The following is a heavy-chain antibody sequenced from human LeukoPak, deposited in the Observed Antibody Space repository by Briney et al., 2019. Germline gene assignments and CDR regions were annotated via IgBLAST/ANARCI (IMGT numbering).Heavy chain of an antibody. CDR2: IYYSGST. D-gene: IGHD2-15*01. Sequence: PSETLSLTCAVSGGSVSSGSFYWSWIRQPPGKGLEWIGYIYYSGSTYYNPSLKSRVTISVDTSKNQFSLKLSSVTAADTAVYYCASLRDYCSGGSCYYFDYWGQGTLVTVSS. CDR1: GGSVSSGSFY. CDR3: ASLRDYCSGGSCYYFDY. J-gene: IGHJ4*02. V-gene: IGHV4-30-4*01.